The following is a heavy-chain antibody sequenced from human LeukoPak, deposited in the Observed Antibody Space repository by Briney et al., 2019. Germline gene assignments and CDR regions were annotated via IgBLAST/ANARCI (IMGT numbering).Heavy chain of an antibody. J-gene: IGHJ3*02. Sequence: GGSLRLSCAASGFTISSYHMSWVRQAPGKGLEWVSVLYTGGKTSYAGAMRGRFTVSRDNSKNTLSLEMNSLRAEDTAVYYCARDSTFDIWGQGTVVTVSS. CDR2: LYTGGKT. CDR1: GFTISSYH. CDR3: ARDSTFDI. V-gene: IGHV3-53*01. D-gene: IGHD2-2*01.